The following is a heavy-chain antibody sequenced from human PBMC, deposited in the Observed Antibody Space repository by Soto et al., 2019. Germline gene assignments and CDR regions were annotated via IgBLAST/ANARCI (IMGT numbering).Heavy chain of an antibody. V-gene: IGHV1-24*01. CDR3: VCSSWYRLNWFDP. CDR2: FDPEDGET. J-gene: IGHJ5*02. Sequence: ASLKVSCKFSGYTLTELSIHWVRQAPGKGLEWMGGFDPEDGETIYAQKFQGRVTMTEDTSTDTAYMELSSLRSEDTAVYYCVCSSWYRLNWFDPWGQGTLVTVSS. CDR1: GYTLTELS. D-gene: IGHD6-13*01.